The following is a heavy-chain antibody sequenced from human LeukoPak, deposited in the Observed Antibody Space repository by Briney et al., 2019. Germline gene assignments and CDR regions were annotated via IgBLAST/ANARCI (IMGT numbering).Heavy chain of an antibody. V-gene: IGHV1-46*01. D-gene: IGHD3-22*01. CDR3: ARVLGGVTMIFDAFDI. CDR1: GYTFTSHH. J-gene: IGHJ3*02. CDR2: INPSGGST. Sequence: ASVKVSCKASGYTFTSHHMHWVRQAPGQGLEWMGIINPSGGSTNYAQKFQGRVTMTRDMSASTVYMELSSLRSEDTAVYYCARVLGGVTMIFDAFDIWGQGTMVTVSS.